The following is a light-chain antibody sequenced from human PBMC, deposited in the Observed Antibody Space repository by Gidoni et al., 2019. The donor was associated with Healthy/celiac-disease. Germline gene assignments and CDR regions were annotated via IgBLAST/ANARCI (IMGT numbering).Light chain of an antibody. J-gene: IGKJ2*01. CDR2: LGS. CDR1: QSLLHSNGYNS. CDR3: MQALQTPPT. Sequence: MVLTPVPLALPGTPGEPASIACRSRQSLLHSNGYNSLDWYLQKPGQSPQLLIYLGSNRASGVPDRFSGSGSGTDFTLKISRVEAEDVGVYYCMQALQTPPTFXXXTKLEIK. V-gene: IGKV2-28*01.